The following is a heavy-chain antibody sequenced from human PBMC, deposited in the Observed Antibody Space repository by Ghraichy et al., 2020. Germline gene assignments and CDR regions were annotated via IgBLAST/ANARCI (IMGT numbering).Heavy chain of an antibody. CDR2: IYYSGST. Sequence: SETLSLTCTVSGGSISSSSYYWGWIRQPPGKGLEWIGSIYYSGSTYYNPSLKSRVTISVDTSKNQFSLKLSSVTAADTAVYYCARHVGSLAYCGGDCDLWYFDLWGRGTLVTVSS. J-gene: IGHJ2*01. V-gene: IGHV4-39*01. CDR3: ARHVGSLAYCGGDCDLWYFDL. D-gene: IGHD2-21*02. CDR1: GGSISSSSYY.